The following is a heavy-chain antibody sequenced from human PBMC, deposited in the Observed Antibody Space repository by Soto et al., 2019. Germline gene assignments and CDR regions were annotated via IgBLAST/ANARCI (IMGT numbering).Heavy chain of an antibody. J-gene: IGHJ4*02. CDR2: ISGSGGTT. D-gene: IGHD5-18*01. Sequence: EVQLLESGGGLVQPGGSLRLSCAASGFTFSSYAMTWVRQAPGKGLEWVSAISGSGGTTYSADSVKGRFTISRDNSKNTLYLQMNSLRDEDTAVYYCARYMDTDMAFDYWGQGTLVTVSS. CDR1: GFTFSSYA. CDR3: ARYMDTDMAFDY. V-gene: IGHV3-23*01.